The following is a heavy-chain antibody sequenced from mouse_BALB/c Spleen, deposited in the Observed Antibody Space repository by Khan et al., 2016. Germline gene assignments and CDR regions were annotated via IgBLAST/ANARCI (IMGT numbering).Heavy chain of an antibody. J-gene: IGHJ4*01. CDR3: ARSRYRYPYAMEY. D-gene: IGHD2-14*01. Sequence: VQLQESGAELARPGASVKMSCKASGYTFTSYTMHWVKQMPGQGLEWIGYINPSSGYTNYNQKFKDKATLTADKSSSTAYMQLSSLTSEDSAVYYCARSRYRYPYAMEYWGQGTSVTVSS. V-gene: IGHV1-4*01. CDR1: GYTFTSYT. CDR2: INPSSGYT.